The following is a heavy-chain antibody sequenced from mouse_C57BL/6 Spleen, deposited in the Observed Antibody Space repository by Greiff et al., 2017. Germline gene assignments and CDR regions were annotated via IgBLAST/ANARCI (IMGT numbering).Heavy chain of an antibody. CDR1: GFTFTDYY. D-gene: IGHD2-4*01. V-gene: IGHV7-3*01. CDR2: IRNKANGYTT. J-gene: IGHJ1*03. Sequence: EVQVVESGGGLVQPGGSLSLSCAASGFTFTDYYMSWVRQPPGKALEWLGFIRNKANGYTTEYSASVKGRFTISRDNSQSILYLQMNALRAEDSATYYCARIYYDYHVRYFDVWGTGTTVTVSS. CDR3: ARIYYDYHVRYFDV.